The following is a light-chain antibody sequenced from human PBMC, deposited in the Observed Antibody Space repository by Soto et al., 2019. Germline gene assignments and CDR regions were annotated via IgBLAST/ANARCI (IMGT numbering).Light chain of an antibody. V-gene: IGKV3-15*01. CDR2: GTS. J-gene: IGKJ2*01. CDR3: QQYNNWLPMYI. Sequence: EIVMTQSPATLSVSPGESATLSCRASQTVSSNLAWYQQKPGQPPRLLIYGTSTRATGIPARFSGSGSGTEFTLIISSLQSEDFAVYYCQQYNNWLPMYIFGQGTKLEIK. CDR1: QTVSSN.